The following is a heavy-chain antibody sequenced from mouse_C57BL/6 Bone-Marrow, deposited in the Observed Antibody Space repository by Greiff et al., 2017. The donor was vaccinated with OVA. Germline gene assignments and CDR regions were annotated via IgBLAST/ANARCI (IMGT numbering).Heavy chain of an antibody. D-gene: IGHD1-1*01. Sequence: VQLKQPGAELVKPGASVKLSCKASGYTFTSYWMQWVKQRPGQGLEWIGEIDPSDSYTNYNQKFKGKATLTVDTSSSTAYMQLSSLTSEDSAVYYCARNYGSTYYYAMDYWGQGTSVTVSS. V-gene: IGHV1-50*01. CDR2: IDPSDSYT. J-gene: IGHJ4*01. CDR1: GYTFTSYW. CDR3: ARNYGSTYYYAMDY.